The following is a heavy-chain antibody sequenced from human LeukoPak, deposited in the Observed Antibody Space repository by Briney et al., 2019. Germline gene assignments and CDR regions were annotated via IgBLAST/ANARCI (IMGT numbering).Heavy chain of an antibody. V-gene: IGHV4-38-2*02. CDR2: FYHGGST. CDR3: ARGGGSSWSFLDS. D-gene: IGHD6-13*01. Sequence: PSETLSLTCTVSGYSISTGYYWDWIRQPPGKGLEWIGTFYHGGSTYYHSSLKSRVTISVDTSKNQFSLKVTSVTAADTAVYYCARGGGSSWSFLDSWGQGTLVTVSS. J-gene: IGHJ5*01. CDR1: GYSISTGYY.